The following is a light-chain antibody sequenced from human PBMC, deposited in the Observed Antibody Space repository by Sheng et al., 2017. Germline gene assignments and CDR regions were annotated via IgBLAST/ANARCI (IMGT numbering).Light chain of an antibody. CDR2: SAS. J-gene: IGKJ1*01. V-gene: IGKV3-20*01. CDR1: QSVTSNY. Sequence: VVLTQSPGILSLSPGERATLSCKASQSVTSNYLAWYQQKPGQAPRLVIYSASSRAIGIPDRFSGTGSGTDFTLTISRLEPEDFAVYYCQQYYHSPGTFGQGTKVEIK. CDR3: QQYYHSPGT.